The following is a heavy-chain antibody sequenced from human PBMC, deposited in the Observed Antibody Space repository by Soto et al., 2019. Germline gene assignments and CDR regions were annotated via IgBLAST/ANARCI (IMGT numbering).Heavy chain of an antibody. Sequence: PSETLSLTCTVSGASISYGGFSWSWIRQSPGKGLEWIGYISHLESTYFHPSFKSRLTMSIDRTRNQFSLKLSSVTAADMAVYYCARGGGYDSFDYWGQGVLGTV. J-gene: IGHJ4*02. CDR3: ARGGGYDSFDY. D-gene: IGHD5-12*01. CDR2: ISHLEST. V-gene: IGHV4-30-2*06. CDR1: GASISYGGFS.